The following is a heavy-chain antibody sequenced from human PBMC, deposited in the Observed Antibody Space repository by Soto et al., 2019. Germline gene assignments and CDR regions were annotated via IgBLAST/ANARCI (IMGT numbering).Heavy chain of an antibody. J-gene: IGHJ3*02. Sequence: SSVKVSRKPSGCTLNNYNIIWVLQAPGQGLEWVGRSIPILNLAKYAQTFHHRVTITADKSTNTPYLEQTSLRSEDTVMYYCARNGQYQRGTEAFDIWGQGTMVTVSS. V-gene: IGHV1-69*02. CDR1: GCTLNNYN. D-gene: IGHD2-2*01. CDR3: ARNGQYQRGTEAFDI. CDR2: SIPILNLA.